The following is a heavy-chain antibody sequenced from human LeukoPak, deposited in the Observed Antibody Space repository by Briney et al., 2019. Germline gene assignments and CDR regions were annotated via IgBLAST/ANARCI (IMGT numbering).Heavy chain of an antibody. CDR1: GYTFTGYY. CDR2: INPNSGCT. J-gene: IGHJ3*02. D-gene: IGHD3-22*01. V-gene: IGHV1-2*06. Sequence: ASVKVSCKASGYTFTGYYMHWLRQAPGQGLEWMGRINPNSGCTNYAQKFQGRVTMTRDTSISTAYMELSRLRSDDTAVYYCARDRYYYDSSGYSAGYAFDIWGQGTMVTVSS. CDR3: ARDRYYYDSSGYSAGYAFDI.